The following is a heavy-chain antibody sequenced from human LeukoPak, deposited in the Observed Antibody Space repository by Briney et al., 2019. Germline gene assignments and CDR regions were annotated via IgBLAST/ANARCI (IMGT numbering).Heavy chain of an antibody. V-gene: IGHV3-7*01. D-gene: IGHD3-22*01. J-gene: IGHJ4*02. CDR3: ARDRGYYYDSYGFYLTDY. CDR2: IKQDGSEQ. CDR1: GFTFSSYW. Sequence: GGSLRLSCAASGFTFSSYWMSWVRQAPGKGLEWVANIKQDGSEQYYVDSVKGRCTISRDNAKNSLYLQLNSLRAEDTAVYYCARDRGYYYDSYGFYLTDYWGQGTLVTVSS.